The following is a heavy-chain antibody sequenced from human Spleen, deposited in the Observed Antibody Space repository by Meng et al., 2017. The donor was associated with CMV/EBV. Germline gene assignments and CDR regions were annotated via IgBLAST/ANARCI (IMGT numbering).Heavy chain of an antibody. D-gene: IGHD1-26*01. CDR2: ISVYYGNT. Sequence: VQLGQACAAVNTPGSSVKVPVKSPGYTFTSYGISWRRQAPGPGLEWMGWISVYYGNTNYAQKLQGRVTMTTDTSTSTAYMLLMSLRSDDTAVYYYAGDGRWELLGVNYWGQGSLVTVSS. J-gene: IGHJ4*02. CDR1: GYTFTSYG. V-gene: IGHV1-18*01. CDR3: AGDGRWELLGVNY.